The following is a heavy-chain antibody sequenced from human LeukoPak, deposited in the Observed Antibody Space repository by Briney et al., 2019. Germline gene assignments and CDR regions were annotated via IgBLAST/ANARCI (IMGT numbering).Heavy chain of an antibody. CDR3: ARDLRSSGWYVFDH. CDR2: IYYSGST. CDR1: GSGGSISNYY. J-gene: IGHJ4*02. V-gene: IGHV4-59*01. Sequence: KPAETLSLTCTVSGSGGSISNYYWSWIRQPPEKGLEWIGYIYYSGSTNHNPSLKSRVTMSVDTSKNQLSLKLSSVTAADTAVYYCARDLRSSGWYVFDHWGRGTLVTVSS. D-gene: IGHD6-19*01.